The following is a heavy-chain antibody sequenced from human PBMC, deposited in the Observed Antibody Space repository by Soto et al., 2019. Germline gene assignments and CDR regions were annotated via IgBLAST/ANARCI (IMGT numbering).Heavy chain of an antibody. V-gene: IGHV5-51*01. Sequence: GESLKISCKVFGDSFTGFWVGWVRQVPGKGLEWVASIYPRDSDVRYNPSFQGQVTISADRSTTTAYLQWSSLKASDTAIYYCARQHPLDSRVWYDWGQGTLVTVSS. CDR3: ARQHPLDSRVWYD. J-gene: IGHJ4*02. CDR2: IYPRDSDV. D-gene: IGHD6-19*01. CDR1: GDSFTGFW.